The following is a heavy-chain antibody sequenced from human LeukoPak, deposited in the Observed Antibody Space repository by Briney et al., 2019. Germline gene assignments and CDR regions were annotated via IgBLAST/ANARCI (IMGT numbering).Heavy chain of an antibody. CDR2: KNPNSGNT. J-gene: IGHJ5*02. CDR1: GYTFTSYD. V-gene: IGHV1-8*01. D-gene: IGHD2-2*01. Sequence: GASVKVSCKASGYTFTSYDINWVRQATGQGLEWMGWKNPNSGNTGYAQKFQGRVTMTRNTSISTAYMELSSLRSEDTTVYYCARVGYCSTTNCRSWFDAWGQGTLDTVSS. CDR3: ARVGYCSTTNCRSWFDA.